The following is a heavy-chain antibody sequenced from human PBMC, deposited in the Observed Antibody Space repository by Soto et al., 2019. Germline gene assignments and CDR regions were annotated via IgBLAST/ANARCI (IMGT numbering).Heavy chain of an antibody. Sequence: PSETLSLTCTVSGGSISSGDYYWSWIRQPPGKGLEWIGYIYYSGSTYYNPSLKSRVTISVDTSKNQFSLKLSSVTAADTAVYYCARDSPIYDSSGYYSGFDYWGQGTLVTVSS. V-gene: IGHV4-30-4*01. CDR3: ARDSPIYDSSGYYSGFDY. CDR1: GGSISSGDYY. J-gene: IGHJ4*02. D-gene: IGHD3-22*01. CDR2: IYYSGST.